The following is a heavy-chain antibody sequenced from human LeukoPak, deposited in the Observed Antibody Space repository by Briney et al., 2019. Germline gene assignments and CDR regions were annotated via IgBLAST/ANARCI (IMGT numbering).Heavy chain of an antibody. CDR2: ISSSSSYI. Sequence: GGXXRLSCAASGFTFSSYSMNWVRQAPGKGLEWVSSISSSSSYIYYADSVKGRFTISRDNAKNSLYLQMNSLRAEDTAVYYCARLAVAGPFDYWGQGTLVTVSS. V-gene: IGHV3-21*01. CDR3: ARLAVAGPFDY. D-gene: IGHD6-19*01. CDR1: GFTFSSYS. J-gene: IGHJ4*02.